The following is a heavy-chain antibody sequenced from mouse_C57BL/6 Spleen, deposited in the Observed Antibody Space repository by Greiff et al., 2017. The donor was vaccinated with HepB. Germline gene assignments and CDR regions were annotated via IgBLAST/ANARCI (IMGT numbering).Heavy chain of an antibody. CDR2: IDPEDGDT. Sequence: VQLQQSGAELVRPGASVKLPCTASGFNIKDYYMHWVKQRPEQGLEWIGRIDPEDGDTEYAPKFQGKATMTADTSSNTAYLQLSSLTSEDTAVYYCTPYYYGSEGDAWFAYWGQGTLVTVSA. D-gene: IGHD1-1*01. J-gene: IGHJ3*01. V-gene: IGHV14-1*01. CDR3: TPYYYGSEGDAWFAY. CDR1: GFNIKDYY.